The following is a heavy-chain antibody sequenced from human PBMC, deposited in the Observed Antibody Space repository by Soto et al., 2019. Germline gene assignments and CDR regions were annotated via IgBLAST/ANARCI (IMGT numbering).Heavy chain of an antibody. CDR3: TRGPFSGYDSYFDY. D-gene: IGHD5-12*01. Sequence: QVQLVQSGAEVKKPGASVRISCQASGYTFSHYHINWVRQAPGHGLEWIGILRLGGQATNDSQKFQGRVTMTSDTSTATVYMELSSLRSDDPAVYYCTRGPFSGYDSYFDYWGQGTLITVSS. CDR1: GYTFSHYH. J-gene: IGHJ4*02. CDR2: LRLGGQAT. V-gene: IGHV1-46*03.